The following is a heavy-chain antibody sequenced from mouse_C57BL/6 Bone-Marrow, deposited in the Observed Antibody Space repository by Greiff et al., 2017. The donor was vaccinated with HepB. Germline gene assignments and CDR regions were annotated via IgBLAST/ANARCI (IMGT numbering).Heavy chain of an antibody. CDR2: IYPGDGDT. Sequence: QVQLQQSGPELVKPGASVKISCKASGYAFSSSWMNWVKQRPGKGLEWIGRIYPGDGDTNYNGKFKGKATLTADKSSSTAYMQRSSLTSEDSAVYFGARAIYYDSSCYVYYAMDYWGQGTSVTVSS. D-gene: IGHD1-1*01. CDR3: ARAIYYDSSCYVYYAMDY. J-gene: IGHJ4*01. CDR1: GYAFSSSW. V-gene: IGHV1-82*01.